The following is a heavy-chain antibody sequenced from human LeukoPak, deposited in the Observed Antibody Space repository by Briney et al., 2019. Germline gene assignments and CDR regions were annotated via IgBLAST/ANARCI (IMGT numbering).Heavy chain of an antibody. CDR1: GFPFSSYW. D-gene: IGHD4-23*01. CDR3: VKKGGNNGRYDYFDY. Sequence: GGSLRLSCVASGFPFSSYWMTWVRQAPGKGLEWVAVISYDGSNKYYADSVKGQFTISRDNSKNTVYLQMDSLRTEDTAVYYCVKKGGNNGRYDYFDYWGQGTLVTVSS. CDR2: ISYDGSNK. J-gene: IGHJ4*02. V-gene: IGHV3-30*18.